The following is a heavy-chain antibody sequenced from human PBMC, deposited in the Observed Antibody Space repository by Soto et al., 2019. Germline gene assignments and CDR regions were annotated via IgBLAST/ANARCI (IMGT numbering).Heavy chain of an antibody. Sequence: QVQLQESGPGLVKPSETLSLTCTVSSDSIAGENWWSWVRQPPSMGLEWIGEIFHTGGTNYNPSLKSRVTMEVDKSKNQFSLKLISATAADTAVYYCARVFSSGSGWMYYFDFWGQGTLVSVSS. CDR1: SDSIAGENW. V-gene: IGHV4-4*02. CDR2: IFHTGGT. D-gene: IGHD6-25*01. J-gene: IGHJ4*02. CDR3: ARVFSSGSGWMYYFDF.